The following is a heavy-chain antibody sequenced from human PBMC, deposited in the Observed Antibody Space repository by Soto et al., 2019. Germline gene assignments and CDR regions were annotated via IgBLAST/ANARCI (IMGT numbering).Heavy chain of an antibody. J-gene: IGHJ4*02. CDR2: NYYSGST. Sequence: SETLSLTCTVSGGSVSSGSYYWSWIRQPPGKGLEWIGYNYYSGSTNYNPSLKSRVTISVDTSKNQFSLKLSSVTAADTAVYYCARESSSSWYGYWGQGTLVTVSS. V-gene: IGHV4-61*01. CDR3: ARESSSSWYGY. CDR1: GGSVSSGSYY. D-gene: IGHD6-13*01.